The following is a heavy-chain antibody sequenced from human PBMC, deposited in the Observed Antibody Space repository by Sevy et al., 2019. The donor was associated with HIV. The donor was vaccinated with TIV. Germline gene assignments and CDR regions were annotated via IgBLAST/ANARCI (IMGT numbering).Heavy chain of an antibody. CDR1: GFTFSSYW. CDR3: ARDLLVVVPAAIGTPQNYYYGMDV. D-gene: IGHD2-2*02. Sequence: GGSLRLSCAASGFTFSSYWMSWIRQAPGKGLEWVADIKQDGSEKYYVDSVKGRFTISRDNAKNSLYLQMNSLRAEDTAVYYCARDLLVVVPAAIGTPQNYYYGMDVWGQRTTVTVSS. CDR2: IKQDGSEK. V-gene: IGHV3-7*03. J-gene: IGHJ6*02.